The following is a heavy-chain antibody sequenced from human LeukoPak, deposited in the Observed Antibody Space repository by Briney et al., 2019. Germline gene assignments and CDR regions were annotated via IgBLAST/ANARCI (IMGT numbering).Heavy chain of an antibody. Sequence: GGSLRLSCTASGFTFGDYAMSWFRQAPGKGPEWVGFIRSKAYGGTTEYAASVKVRFTISRDDSKSIAYLQMNSLKTEDTAVYFCTRSRFRRLELLYFDYWGQGTLVTVSS. CDR3: TRSRFRRLELLYFDY. CDR2: IRSKAYGGTT. V-gene: IGHV3-49*03. J-gene: IGHJ4*02. CDR1: GFTFGDYA. D-gene: IGHD1-7*01.